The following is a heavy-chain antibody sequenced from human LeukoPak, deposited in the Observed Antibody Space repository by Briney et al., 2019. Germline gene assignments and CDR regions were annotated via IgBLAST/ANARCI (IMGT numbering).Heavy chain of an antibody. CDR1: APTFSSYE. CDR2: IRSSGSAI. V-gene: IGHV3-48*03. J-gene: IGHJ5*02. D-gene: IGHD6-13*01. CDR3: ARELLYSSSWHNLFDP. Sequence: GGSMRLPCAASAPTFSSYEMNWVRQAPGKVREWVSYIRSSGSAIYYADSVKGRFTISRDNAKNALYLQMNSLRAEDTAVYYCARELLYSSSWHNLFDPWGQGNLVTVSS.